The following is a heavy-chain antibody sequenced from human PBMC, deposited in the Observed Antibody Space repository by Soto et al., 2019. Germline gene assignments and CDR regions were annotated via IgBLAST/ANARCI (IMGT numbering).Heavy chain of an antibody. J-gene: IGHJ5*02. Sequence: QVPLVQSGAEVKKPGSSVTVSCKASGGTFSSYAIHWVRQAPGQGLEWMGGIIPMYGPAKYAQRFQGRVTITADESTTTVYMELTSLTSQDTAVYYCARVTSMVRGVIDNWFDPWGQGTLVTVSS. CDR2: IIPMYGPA. CDR3: ARVTSMVRGVIDNWFDP. CDR1: GGTFSSYA. V-gene: IGHV1-69*01. D-gene: IGHD3-10*01.